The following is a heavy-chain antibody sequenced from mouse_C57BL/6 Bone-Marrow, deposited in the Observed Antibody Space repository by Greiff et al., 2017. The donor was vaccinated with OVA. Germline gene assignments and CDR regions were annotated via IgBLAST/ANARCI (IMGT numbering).Heavy chain of an antibody. V-gene: IGHV1-5*01. CDR1: GYTFTSYW. CDR3: TRERYYGFFDY. D-gene: IGHD1-1*01. Sequence: EVQLQQSGTVLARPGASVKMSCKTSGYTFTSYWMHWVKQRPGQGLEWIGAIYPGNSDTSYNQKFKGKAKLTAVTSASTAYMELSRLTNEDSAVYYCTRERYYGFFDYWGQGTTLTVSS. CDR2: IYPGNSDT. J-gene: IGHJ2*01.